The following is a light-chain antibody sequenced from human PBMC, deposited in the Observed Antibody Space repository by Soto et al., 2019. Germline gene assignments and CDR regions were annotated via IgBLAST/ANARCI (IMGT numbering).Light chain of an antibody. CDR1: QSVSSSY. Sequence: EIVLTQSPGTLSLSPGERATLSCRASQSVSSSYLAWYQQKPGQAPRLLIYGASSRATGIPDRFSGSGSGTDSTLTISRLEPEDFAVYYCQQYGISPYTFGQGTKLEIK. CDR2: GAS. CDR3: QQYGISPYT. V-gene: IGKV3-20*01. J-gene: IGKJ2*01.